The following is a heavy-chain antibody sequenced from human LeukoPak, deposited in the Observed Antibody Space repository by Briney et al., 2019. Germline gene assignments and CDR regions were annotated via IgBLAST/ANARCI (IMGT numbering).Heavy chain of an antibody. CDR2: ISSSGSTI. D-gene: IGHD3-10*02. V-gene: IGHV3-48*04. CDR1: GFIFSNFW. CDR3: AELGITMIGGV. Sequence: GGSLRLSCEASGFIFSNFWMTWVRQAPGKGLEWVSYISSSGSTIYYADSVKGRFTISRDNAKNSLYLQMNSLRAEDTAVYYCAELGITMIGGVWGKGTTVTISS. J-gene: IGHJ6*04.